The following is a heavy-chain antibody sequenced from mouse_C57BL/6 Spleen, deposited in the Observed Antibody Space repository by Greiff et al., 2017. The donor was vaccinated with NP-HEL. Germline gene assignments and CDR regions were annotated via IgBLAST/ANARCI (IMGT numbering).Heavy chain of an antibody. Sequence: QVQLQQPGAELVRPGSSVKLSCKASGYTFTSYWMDWVKQRPGQGLEWIGNIYPSDSETHYNQKFKDKATLTVDKSSSTAYMQLSSLTSEDSAVYYWARGGYDYDRGYFDVWGTGTTVTVSS. CDR1: GYTFTSYW. D-gene: IGHD2-4*01. CDR2: IYPSDSET. V-gene: IGHV1-61*01. J-gene: IGHJ1*03. CDR3: ARGGYDYDRGYFDV.